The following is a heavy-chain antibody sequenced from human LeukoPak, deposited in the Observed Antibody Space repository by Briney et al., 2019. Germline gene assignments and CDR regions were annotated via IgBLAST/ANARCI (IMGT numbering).Heavy chain of an antibody. D-gene: IGHD4-17*01. CDR1: GGTFSSSG. V-gene: IGHV1-2*02. CDR3: ARDWGIYGDYYFDY. CDR2: INPNSGGT. J-gene: IGHJ4*02. Sequence: ASVKVSCKASGGTFSSSGISWVRQAPGQGLEWMGWINPNSGGTNYAQKFQGRVTMTRDTSISTAYMELSRLRSDDTAVYYCARDWGIYGDYYFDYWGQGTLVTVSS.